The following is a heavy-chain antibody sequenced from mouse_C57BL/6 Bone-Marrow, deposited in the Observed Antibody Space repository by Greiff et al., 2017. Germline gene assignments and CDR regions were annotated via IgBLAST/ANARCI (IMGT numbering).Heavy chain of an antibody. CDR3: ARGVWEAWFAY. V-gene: IGHV3-6*01. CDR2: ISYDGSN. CDR1: GYSITSGYY. D-gene: IGHD4-1*01. Sequence: EVQLQESGPGLVKPSQSLSLTCSVTGYSITSGYYWNWIRQFPGNKLEWMGYISYDGSNNYNPSLKNRIFITRDTSKNQFFLKLNSVTTEDTATYYCARGVWEAWFAYWGQGTLVTVSA. J-gene: IGHJ3*01.